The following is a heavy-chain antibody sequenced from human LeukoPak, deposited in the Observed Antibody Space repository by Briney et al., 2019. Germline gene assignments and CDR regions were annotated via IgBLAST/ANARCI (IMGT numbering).Heavy chain of an antibody. D-gene: IGHD6-13*01. V-gene: IGHV3-11*03. CDR2: ISSSTSYI. Sequence: GGSLRLSCAASGFAFSDCFMAWIRQAPGKGLEWVSYISSSTSYISYADSVKGRFTISRDNSKKSLDLQMNSLRVDDTAVYCCARSGQQLAGLGYFDYWGQGTLVTVSS. CDR1: GFAFSDCF. J-gene: IGHJ4*02. CDR3: ARSGQQLAGLGYFDY.